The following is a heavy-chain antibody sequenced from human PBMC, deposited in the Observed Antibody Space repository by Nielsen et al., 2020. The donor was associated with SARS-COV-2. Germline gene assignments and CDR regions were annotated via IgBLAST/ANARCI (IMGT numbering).Heavy chain of an antibody. CDR2: ISGSGGST. CDR1: GFTFSSYA. CDR3: AREERYYYYGLDV. Sequence: GESLKISCAASGFTFSSYAMSWVRQAPGKGLEWVSAISGSGGSTYYADSVKGRFTISRDNSKNTLYLQMNSLRAEDTAVYYCAREERYYYYGLDVWGQGTTVTVSS. D-gene: IGHD1-1*01. J-gene: IGHJ6*02. V-gene: IGHV3-23*01.